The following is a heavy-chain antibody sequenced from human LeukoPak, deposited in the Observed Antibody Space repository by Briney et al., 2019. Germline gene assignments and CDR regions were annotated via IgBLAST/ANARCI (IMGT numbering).Heavy chain of an antibody. CDR3: ARGYCSSTSCYVPRWFDP. V-gene: IGHV4-34*01. CDR1: GGSLSGYY. D-gene: IGHD2-2*01. J-gene: IGHJ5*02. CDR2: LNHSGST. Sequence: SGALSLTCAGYGGSLSGYYWSWIRQPPGKGLEGIGELNHSGSTNYNPSLKSRVPISVDTSKNQFSLKLSSVTAADTAVYYCARGYCSSTSCYVPRWFDPGGQGTLDTVSS.